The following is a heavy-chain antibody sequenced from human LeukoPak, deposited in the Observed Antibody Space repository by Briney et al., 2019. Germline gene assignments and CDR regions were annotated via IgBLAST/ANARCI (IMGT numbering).Heavy chain of an antibody. Sequence: HGASVKVSCKASGYTFTSYGISWVRQAPGQGLEWMGWISAYNGNTNYAQKLQGRVTMTTDTSTSTAYMELRSLRSDDTAVYYCASGYCSSTSCYYPPWGMNYWGQGTLVTVSS. CDR2: ISAYNGNT. CDR1: GYTFTSYG. CDR3: ASGYCSSTSCYYPPWGMNY. D-gene: IGHD2-2*03. V-gene: IGHV1-18*01. J-gene: IGHJ4*02.